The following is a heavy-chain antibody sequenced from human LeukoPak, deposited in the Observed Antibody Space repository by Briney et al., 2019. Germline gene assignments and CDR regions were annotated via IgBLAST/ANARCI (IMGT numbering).Heavy chain of an antibody. V-gene: IGHV3-9*01. CDR3: AKDIYGSSSEGAFDI. Sequence: PGGSLRLSCAASGFTFDDYAMHWVRQAPGKGLEWVSGISWNSGSIGYADSVKGRFTISRDNAKNSLYLQMNSLRAEDTALYYCAKDIYGSSSEGAFDIWGQGTMVTVSS. J-gene: IGHJ3*02. CDR2: ISWNSGSI. CDR1: GFTFDDYA. D-gene: IGHD6-6*01.